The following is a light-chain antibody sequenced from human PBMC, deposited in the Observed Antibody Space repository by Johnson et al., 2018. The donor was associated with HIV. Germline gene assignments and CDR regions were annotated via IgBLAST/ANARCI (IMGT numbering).Light chain of an antibody. CDR2: DNN. Sequence: QSVLTQPPSVSAAPGQTVTISCSGSSSNVGSSFVSWYRQVPGTAPKLLIYDNNKRPSGIPGRFSGSKSGTSATLGITGLQTGDEADYYCGTWDSSLSAGRYVFGTGTKVTVL. V-gene: IGLV1-51*01. CDR3: GTWDSSLSAGRYV. J-gene: IGLJ1*01. CDR1: SSNVGSSF.